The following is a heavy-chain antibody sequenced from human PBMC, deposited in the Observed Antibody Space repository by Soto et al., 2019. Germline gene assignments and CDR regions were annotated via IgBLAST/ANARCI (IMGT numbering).Heavy chain of an antibody. CDR3: ARDPLVPAAQARALDYYYYGMDV. V-gene: IGHV3-23*01. CDR2: ISGSGGST. D-gene: IGHD2-2*01. CDR1: GFTFSSYA. J-gene: IGHJ6*02. Sequence: GGSLRLSCAASGFTFSSYAMSWVRQAPGKGLEWVSAISGSGGSTYYADSVKGRFTISRDNSKNTLYLQMNSLRAEDTAVYYCARDPLVPAAQARALDYYYYGMDVWGQGTTVTVSS.